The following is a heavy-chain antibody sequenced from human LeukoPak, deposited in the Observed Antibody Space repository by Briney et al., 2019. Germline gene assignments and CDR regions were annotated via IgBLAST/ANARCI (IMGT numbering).Heavy chain of an antibody. V-gene: IGHV3-74*01. Sequence: GGSLRLSCAASGFTFSGYWMHWVRQAPGKGLVWVSRINSDGSSTSYADSVKGRFTISRDNAKNTLYLQMNSLRAEDTAVYYCARVAVEMATYDAFDIWGQGTMVTVSS. CDR3: ARVAVEMATYDAFDI. CDR2: INSDGSST. CDR1: GFTFSGYW. J-gene: IGHJ3*02. D-gene: IGHD5-24*01.